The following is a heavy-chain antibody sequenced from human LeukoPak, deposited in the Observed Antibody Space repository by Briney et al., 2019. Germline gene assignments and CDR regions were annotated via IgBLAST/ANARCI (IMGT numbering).Heavy chain of an antibody. CDR2: INHSGST. V-gene: IGHV4-34*01. J-gene: IGHJ2*01. CDR3: ARHYCSSTSCYDGYWYFDL. CDR1: GGSFSGYY. D-gene: IGHD2-2*01. Sequence: PSETLSLTCAVYGGSFSGYYWSWIRQPPGKGLEWIGEINHSGSTNYNPSLKSRVTISVDTSKNQFSLKLSSVTAADTAVYYCARHYCSSTSCYDGYWYFDLWGRGTLVTVSS.